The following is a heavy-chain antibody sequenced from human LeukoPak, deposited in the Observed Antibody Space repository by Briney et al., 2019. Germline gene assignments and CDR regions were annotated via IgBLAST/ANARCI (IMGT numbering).Heavy chain of an antibody. CDR1: GYTLTELS. V-gene: IGHV1-24*01. CDR3: ATGRDGYNQLKLDY. J-gene: IGHJ4*02. CDR2: FDPEDGET. Sequence: ASVKVSCKVSGYTLTELSMRWVRQAPGKGLEWMGGFDPEDGETIYAQKFQGRVTTTEDTSTDTAYMELSSLRSEDTAVYYCATGRDGYNQLKLDYWGQGTLVTVSS. D-gene: IGHD5-24*01.